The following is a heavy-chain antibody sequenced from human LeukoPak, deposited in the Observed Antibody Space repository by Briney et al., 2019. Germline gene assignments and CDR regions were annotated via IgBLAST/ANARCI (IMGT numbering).Heavy chain of an antibody. J-gene: IGHJ5*02. CDR1: GYTFTSYD. CDR3: ARAERWLSNWFDP. Sequence: GASVKVSCKXSGYTFTSYDINWVRQATGQGLEWMGWMNPNSGNTGYSQKFQGRVTMTRNTSISTAYMELSSLRSEDTAVYYCARAERWLSNWFDPWGQGTLVTVSS. D-gene: IGHD5-24*01. CDR2: MNPNSGNT. V-gene: IGHV1-8*01.